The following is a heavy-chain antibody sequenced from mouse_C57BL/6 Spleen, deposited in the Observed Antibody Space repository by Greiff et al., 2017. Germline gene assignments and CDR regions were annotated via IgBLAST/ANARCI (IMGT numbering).Heavy chain of an antibody. CDR1: GYSITSGYY. V-gene: IGHV3-6*01. Sequence: ESGPGLVKPSQSLSLTCSVTGYSITSGYYWNWIRQFPGNKLEWMGYISYDGSNNYNPSLKNRISITRDTSKNQFFLKLNSVTTEDTATYYCAREGDYDDPGAMDYWGQGTSVTVSS. CDR2: ISYDGSN. CDR3: AREGDYDDPGAMDY. D-gene: IGHD2-4*01. J-gene: IGHJ4*01.